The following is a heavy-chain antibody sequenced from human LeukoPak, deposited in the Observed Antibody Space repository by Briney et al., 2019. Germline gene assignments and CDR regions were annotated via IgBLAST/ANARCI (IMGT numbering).Heavy chain of an antibody. D-gene: IGHD3-3*01. Sequence: GGPLRLSCAASGFTFSSYAMHWVRQAPGKGLEWVAVISYDGSNKYYADSVKGRFTISRDNSKNTLYLQMHSLRAEDTAVYYCAREYYDFWSGYYYFDYWGQGTLVTVSS. J-gene: IGHJ4*02. CDR2: ISYDGSNK. V-gene: IGHV3-30-3*01. CDR1: GFTFSSYA. CDR3: AREYYDFWSGYYYFDY.